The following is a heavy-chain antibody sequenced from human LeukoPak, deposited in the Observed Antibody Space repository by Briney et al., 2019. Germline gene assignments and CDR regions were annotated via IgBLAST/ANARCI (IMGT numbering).Heavy chain of an antibody. J-gene: IGHJ6*02. CDR2: ISYDGSNK. CDR3: ARDISIAAAGLETYYYYGMDV. D-gene: IGHD6-13*01. V-gene: IGHV3-30-3*01. Sequence: PGGSLRLSCAASGFPFSNYAMHWVRQAPGKGLEWVAVISYDGSNKYYADSVKGRFTISRDNSKNTLYLQMNSLRAEDTAVYYCARDISIAAAGLETYYYYGMDVWGQGTTVTVSS. CDR1: GFPFSNYA.